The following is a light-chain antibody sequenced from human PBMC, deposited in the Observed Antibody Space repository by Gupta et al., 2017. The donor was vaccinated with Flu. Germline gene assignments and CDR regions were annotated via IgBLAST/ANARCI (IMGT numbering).Light chain of an antibody. J-gene: IGKJ1*01. CDR2: DAS. Sequence: ETVLTQSPATLSLSPGERATLSCRASQSVGGNLAWYQQKPGQAPRLLIYDASNRATGIPARFSGSGSGTDFTLTISSLEPEDFAVYYCHQRSNWPPWTFGQGTKVEIK. CDR1: QSVGGN. V-gene: IGKV3-11*01. CDR3: HQRSNWPPWT.